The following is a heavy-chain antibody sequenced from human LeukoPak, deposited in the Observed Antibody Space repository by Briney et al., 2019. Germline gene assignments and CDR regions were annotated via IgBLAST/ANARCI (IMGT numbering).Heavy chain of an antibody. D-gene: IGHD2-15*01. CDR2: IKQAGTEK. Sequence: GGSLRLSCAASGFTFSSYWMTWVRQAPGKGLEWVANIKQAGTEKYYVDSVKGRFTISRDNAKNSLFLQMNSLRAEDTAVYFCAREDGYCSGGNCYSYFDSWGQGTLVTVSS. V-gene: IGHV3-7*01. J-gene: IGHJ4*02. CDR3: AREDGYCSGGNCYSYFDS. CDR1: GFTFSSYW.